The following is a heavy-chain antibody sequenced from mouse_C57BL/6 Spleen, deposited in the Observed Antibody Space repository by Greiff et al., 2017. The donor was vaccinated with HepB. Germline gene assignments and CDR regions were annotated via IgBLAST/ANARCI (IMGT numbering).Heavy chain of an antibody. CDR1: GFSLTSYG. D-gene: IGHD1-1*01. J-gene: IGHJ3*01. Sequence: VMLVESGPGLVAPSQSLSITCTVSGFSLTSYGVHWVRQPPGKGLEWLVVIWSDGSTTYNSALKSRLSISKDNSKSQVFLKMNSLQTDDTAMYYCARHEDYYGSSYGAWFAYWGQGTLVTVSA. CDR3: ARHEDYYGSSYGAWFAY. V-gene: IGHV2-6-1*01. CDR2: IWSDGST.